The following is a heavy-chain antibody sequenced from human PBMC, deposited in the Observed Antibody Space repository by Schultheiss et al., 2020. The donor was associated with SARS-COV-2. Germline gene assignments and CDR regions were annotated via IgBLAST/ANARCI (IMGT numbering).Heavy chain of an antibody. CDR2: ISGSGGST. V-gene: IGHV3-23*01. CDR1: GFTFSSYA. Sequence: GGSLRLSCAASGFTFSSYAMSWVRQAPGKGLEWVSAISGSGGSTYYADSVKGRFTISRDNSKNTLYLQMNSLRAEDTAVYYCARVTIEGYGMDVWGQGTTVTVSS. CDR3: ARVTIEGYGMDV. D-gene: IGHD1-26*01. J-gene: IGHJ6*02.